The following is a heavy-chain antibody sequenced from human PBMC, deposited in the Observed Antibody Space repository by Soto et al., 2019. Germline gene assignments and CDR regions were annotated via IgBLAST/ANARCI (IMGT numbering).Heavy chain of an antibody. J-gene: IGHJ6*02. CDR3: TRVDYDFWSGYPALYYYGMDV. Sequence: GGSLRLSCVGSGFTFRSFGMSWARQAPGKGLEWVADIKQDGNDTYYVDSVKGRFTISRDNAKNSVFLQMNSLRADDTAVYYCTRVDYDFWSGYPALYYYGMDVWGQGTTVTVSS. CDR2: IKQDGNDT. V-gene: IGHV3-7*03. CDR1: GFTFRSFG. D-gene: IGHD3-3*01.